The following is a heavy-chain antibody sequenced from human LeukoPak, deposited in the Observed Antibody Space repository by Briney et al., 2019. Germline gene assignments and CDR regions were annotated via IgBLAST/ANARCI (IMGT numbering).Heavy chain of an antibody. J-gene: IGHJ4*02. Sequence: GGSLRLSCAASGFTSSAYDMHWVRQITGGGLEWVSTSGTVGDTFYSDSVKGRFTISRENAKNSLYLQMNSLRVEDTAVYYCVRQKKSHGNFDYWGQGTLVTVSS. CDR2: SGTVGDT. CDR3: VRQKKSHGNFDY. D-gene: IGHD1-26*01. CDR1: GFTSSAYD. V-gene: IGHV3-13*04.